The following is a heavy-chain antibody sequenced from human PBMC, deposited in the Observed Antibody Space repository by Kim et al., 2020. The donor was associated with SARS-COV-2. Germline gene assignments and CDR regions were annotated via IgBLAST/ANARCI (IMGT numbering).Heavy chain of an antibody. D-gene: IGHD6-19*01. V-gene: IGHV1-2*06. J-gene: IGHJ4*02. CDR3: ARENIFIAVAGTIDY. CDR1: GYTFTGYY. CDR2: INPNSGGT. Sequence: ASVKVSCKASGYTFTGYYMHWVRQAPGQGLEWMGRINPNSGGTNYAQKFQGRVTMTRDTSISTAYMELSRLRSDDTAVYYRARENIFIAVAGTIDYWGQGTLVTVSS.